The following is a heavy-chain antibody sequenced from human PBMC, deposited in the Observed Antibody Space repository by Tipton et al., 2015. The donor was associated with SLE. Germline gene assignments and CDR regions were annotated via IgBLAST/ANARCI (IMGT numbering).Heavy chain of an antibody. Sequence: TLSLTCAVYGGSFSGYYWSWIRQPAGKGLEWIGRIYTSGSTNYNPSLKSRVTMSVDTSKNQFSLKLSSVAAADTAVYYCARILSGYFDYWGQGTLVTVSS. CDR2: IYTSGST. CDR1: GGSFSGYY. CDR3: ARILSGYFDY. J-gene: IGHJ4*02. V-gene: IGHV4-59*10. D-gene: IGHD1-26*01.